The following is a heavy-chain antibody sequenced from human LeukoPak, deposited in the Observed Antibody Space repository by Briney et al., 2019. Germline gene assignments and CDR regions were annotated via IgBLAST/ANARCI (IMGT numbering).Heavy chain of an antibody. D-gene: IGHD3-22*01. CDR1: GYSISSGYY. V-gene: IGHV4-38-2*01. J-gene: IGHJ3*02. CDR2: IYHSGST. CDR3: ARQGLYYYDSSGPDAFDI. Sequence: PSETLSLTCAVSGYSISSGYYWGWIRQPPGKGLEWIGSIYHSGSTYYTPSLKSRATISVDTSKNQFSLRLSSVTAADTAVYYCARQGLYYYDSSGPDAFDIWGQGTMVSLSS.